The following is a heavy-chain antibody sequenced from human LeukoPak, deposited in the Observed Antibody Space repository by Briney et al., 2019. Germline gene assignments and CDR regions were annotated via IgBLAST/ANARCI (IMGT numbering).Heavy chain of an antibody. Sequence: GGSLRLSCAASGFTFSSYAMPGVRQAPGKGLEWVAVISYDGSNKYYADSVKGRFTISRDNSKTTLYLQMHSLRAEATAVYYCARGVLRYFDWTDAFDIWGQGTMVTVSS. CDR3: ARGVLRYFDWTDAFDI. D-gene: IGHD3-9*01. V-gene: IGHV3-30-3*01. CDR2: ISYDGSNK. CDR1: GFTFSSYA. J-gene: IGHJ3*02.